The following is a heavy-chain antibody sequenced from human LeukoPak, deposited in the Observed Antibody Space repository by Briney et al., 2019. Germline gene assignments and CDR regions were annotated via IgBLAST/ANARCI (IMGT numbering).Heavy chain of an antibody. D-gene: IGHD6-6*01. CDR3: ARGRPTPGTDF. CDR2: IKEDGSLT. J-gene: IGHJ4*02. Sequence: GGSLRLSCVGSGFTFSSFWMNWVRQAPGRGLQWLANIKEDGSLTTHEESVKGRFTIFRDNVANVLYLQMNSLRVDDTAIYYCARGRPTPGTDFWGQGTLVTVSS. CDR1: GFTFSSFW. V-gene: IGHV3-7*04.